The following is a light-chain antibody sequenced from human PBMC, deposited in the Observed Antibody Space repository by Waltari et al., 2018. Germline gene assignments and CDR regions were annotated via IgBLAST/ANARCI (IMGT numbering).Light chain of an antibody. CDR3: SSYASSGTVV. CDR1: SSDVGGYNY. J-gene: IGLJ2*01. CDR2: EVT. V-gene: IGLV2-14*01. Sequence: QSALTQPASVSGSPGQSIPISCTGTSSDVGGYNYVSWYQQLPGKAPKLLIYEVTDRPSGVSNRFSGSKSGNTASLTISGLQAEDEADYSCSSYASSGTVVFGGGTKLTVL.